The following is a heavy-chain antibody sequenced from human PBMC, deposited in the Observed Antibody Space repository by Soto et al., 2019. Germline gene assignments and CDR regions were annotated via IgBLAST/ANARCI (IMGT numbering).Heavy chain of an antibody. CDR3: TTLTAMVRVLDYYGMDV. J-gene: IGHJ6*02. D-gene: IGHD5-18*01. CDR2: IKSKTDGGTT. V-gene: IGHV3-15*01. Sequence: GGSLRLSCAHSGFTFSNAWMSWVRQAPGRGLEWVGRIKSKTDGGTTDYAATVKGRFTISRDDSKNTLYLQMNSLKTEDTAVYYCTTLTAMVRVLDYYGMDVWGQGTTVTVSS. CDR1: GFTFSNAW.